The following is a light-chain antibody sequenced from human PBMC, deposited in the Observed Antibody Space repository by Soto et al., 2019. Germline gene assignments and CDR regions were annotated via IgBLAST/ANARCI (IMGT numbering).Light chain of an antibody. V-gene: IGKV1-5*01. CDR1: ENIFKF. CDR2: AAS. CDR3: QHYHSQSIT. Sequence: DILLIQSPATLSASVGDRITITCRASENIFKFLAWYQQRSGSAPNLLIYAASDLEKGDPSRFSGSGSGTEFTLSIDNLQPNDSATYFCQHYHSQSITFGGGTQV. J-gene: IGKJ4*01.